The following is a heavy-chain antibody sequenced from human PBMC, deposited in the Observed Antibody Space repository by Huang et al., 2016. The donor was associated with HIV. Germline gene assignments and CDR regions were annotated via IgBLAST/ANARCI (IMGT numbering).Heavy chain of an antibody. D-gene: IGHD3-22*01. V-gene: IGHV3-74*01. CDR3: ARDPRIQSWLNFFDY. J-gene: IGHJ4*02. CDR1: GFSISSYW. CDR2: INRDGSST. Sequence: EVQLVESGGGLVQPGGSPRLSCAASGFSISSYWMHWVRQAPGKGLVWVSRINRDGSSTSYADSVKGRFTISRDNAKNTLYLQMNSLRAEDTAVYYCARDPRIQSWLNFFDYWGQGTLVSVSS.